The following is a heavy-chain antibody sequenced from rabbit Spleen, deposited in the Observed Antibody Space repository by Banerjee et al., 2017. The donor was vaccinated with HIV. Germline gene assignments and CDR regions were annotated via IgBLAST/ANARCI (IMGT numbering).Heavy chain of an antibody. CDR3: ARDLASVIGWNFNL. CDR1: GFDFSSYG. CDR2: IDPVFGIT. Sequence: QEQLVESGGGLVQPGGSLKLSCKASGFDFSSYGVSWVRQAPGKGLEWIGYIDPVFGITYYANWVNGRFTISSHNAQNTLFLQLNSLTAADTATYFCARDLASVIGWNFNLWGPGTLVTVS. D-gene: IGHD4-1*01. V-gene: IGHV1S47*01. J-gene: IGHJ4*01.